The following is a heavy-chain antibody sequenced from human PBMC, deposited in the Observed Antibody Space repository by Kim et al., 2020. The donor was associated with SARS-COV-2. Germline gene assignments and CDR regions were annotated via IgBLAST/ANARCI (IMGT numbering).Heavy chain of an antibody. CDR1: GFTFSSYE. CDR3: ASQVSYYDSSGYLMDY. D-gene: IGHD3-22*01. CDR2: ISSSGSTI. V-gene: IGHV3-48*03. Sequence: GGSLRLSCAASGFTFSSYEMNWVHQAPGKGLEWVSYISSSGSTIYYADSVKGRFTISRDNAKNSLYLQMNSLRAEDTAVYYCASQVSYYDSSGYLMDYWGQGTLVTVSS. J-gene: IGHJ4*02.